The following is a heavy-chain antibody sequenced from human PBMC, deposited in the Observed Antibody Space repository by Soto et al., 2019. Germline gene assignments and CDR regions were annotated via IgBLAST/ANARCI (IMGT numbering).Heavy chain of an antibody. V-gene: IGHV5-51*01. Sequence: PGESLKISCKGSGYSFTSYWIGWVRQMPGKGLEWMGIIYPGDSDTRYSPSFQGQVTISADKSISTAYLQWSSLKASDTAMYYCASLRLGELSRDTPGGVWGQGTTVTVSS. D-gene: IGHD3-16*02. CDR1: GYSFTSYW. CDR2: IYPGDSDT. J-gene: IGHJ6*02. CDR3: ASLRLGELSRDTPGGV.